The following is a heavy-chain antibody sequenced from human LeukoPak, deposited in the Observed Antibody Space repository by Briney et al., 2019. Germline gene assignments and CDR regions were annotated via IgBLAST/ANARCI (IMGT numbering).Heavy chain of an antibody. J-gene: IGHJ5*02. CDR1: GFTFSSYG. D-gene: IGHD6-13*01. CDR2: ISSSSSTI. Sequence: GGTLRLSCAASGFTFSSYGMSWVRQAPGKGLEWVSYISSSSSTIYYADSVKGRFTISRDNAKNSLYLQVNSLRAEDTAVYYCARDGSAAAGPYNWFDPWGKGTLVTVSS. CDR3: ARDGSAAAGPYNWFDP. V-gene: IGHV3-48*01.